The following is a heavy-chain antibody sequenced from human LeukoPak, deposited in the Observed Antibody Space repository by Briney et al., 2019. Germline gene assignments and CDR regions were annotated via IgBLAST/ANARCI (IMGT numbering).Heavy chain of an antibody. CDR3: AKDSSSWPSLFDY. Sequence: GGSLRLSCAASGFTFSSHAMSWVRQAPGKGLEWVSAISGSGGSTYYADSVKGRFTISRDNSKNTLYLQMNSLRAEDTAVYYCAKDSSSWPSLFDYWGQGTLVTVSS. CDR1: GFTFSSHA. J-gene: IGHJ4*02. D-gene: IGHD6-13*01. V-gene: IGHV3-23*01. CDR2: ISGSGGST.